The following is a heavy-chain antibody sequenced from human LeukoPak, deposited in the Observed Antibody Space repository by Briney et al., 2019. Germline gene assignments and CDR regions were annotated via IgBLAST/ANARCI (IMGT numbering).Heavy chain of an antibody. Sequence: SETLSLTCTVSDGSISSGTYYWAWIRQPPGKGLEYIGTIYYSGNTYYNPSLKSRVTMSVDTSKNQFSLKLTSVTAADTAVYYCANYYLSWRYFDYWGXGAXVTVSS. CDR1: DGSISSGTYY. J-gene: IGHJ4*02. V-gene: IGHV4-39*07. CDR3: ANYYLSWRYFDY. D-gene: IGHD3-10*01. CDR2: IYYSGNT.